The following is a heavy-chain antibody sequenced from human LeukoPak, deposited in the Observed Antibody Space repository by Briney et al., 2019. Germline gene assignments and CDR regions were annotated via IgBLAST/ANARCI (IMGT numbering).Heavy chain of an antibody. CDR3: AVYCSSTSCYNAFDI. Sequence: PSETLSLTCAVYGGSFSGYYRSWIRQPPGKGLEWIGEINHSGSTNYNPSLKSRVTISVDTSKNQFSLKLSSVTAADTAVYYCAVYCSSTSCYNAFDIWGQGTMVTVSS. CDR1: GGSFSGYY. CDR2: INHSGST. D-gene: IGHD2-2*02. J-gene: IGHJ3*02. V-gene: IGHV4-34*01.